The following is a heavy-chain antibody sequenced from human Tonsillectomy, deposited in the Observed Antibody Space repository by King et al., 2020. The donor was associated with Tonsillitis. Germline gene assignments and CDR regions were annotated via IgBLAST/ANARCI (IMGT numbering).Heavy chain of an antibody. CDR1: GFTFSASV. CDR2: IRTKPNSYAT. Sequence: VQLVESGGGMVQPGGSLKLSCAASGFTFSASVMHWVRQPSGKGREWVGRIRTKPNSYATAYGAAVKGRFHIYRDDSKTMAYLQMSSLRTEDTSVYYCVDQNDKWGQGTLVTVPS. J-gene: IGHJ4*02. V-gene: IGHV3-73*02. CDR3: VDQNDK.